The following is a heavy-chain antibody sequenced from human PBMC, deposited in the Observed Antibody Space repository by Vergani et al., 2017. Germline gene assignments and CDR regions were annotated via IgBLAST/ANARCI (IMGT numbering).Heavy chain of an antibody. Sequence: QITLKESGPTLVKPTQTLTLTCTFSGFSLNTRGVSVAWIRQPPGKALDWLALIYLNDDQHYSPSLNNRVTITKDTSHNQVVLTMTNMDYVDTGTYYCVYKKTEYGTTGCFYRIYYYYYMDVWVKGTTVTVSS. J-gene: IGHJ6*03. CDR2: IYLNDDQ. V-gene: IGHV2-5*04. CDR1: GFSLNTRGVS. D-gene: IGHD1-7*01. CDR3: VYKKTEYGTTGCFYRIYYYYYMDV.